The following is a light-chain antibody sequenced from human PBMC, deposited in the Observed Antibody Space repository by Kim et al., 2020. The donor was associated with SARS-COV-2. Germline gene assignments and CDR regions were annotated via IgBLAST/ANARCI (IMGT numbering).Light chain of an antibody. CDR1: KLGDNH. CDR3: LVWENGSAV. Sequence: SYELTQPPSLSVSPGQTVTIPCSGDKLGDNHFSWYQQMPGQSPLLLIYLDTRRPSGIPERFSGSNSGNTATLTISATQLTDPAAYFNLVWENGSAVFG. CDR2: LDT. J-gene: IGLJ2*01. V-gene: IGLV3-1*01.